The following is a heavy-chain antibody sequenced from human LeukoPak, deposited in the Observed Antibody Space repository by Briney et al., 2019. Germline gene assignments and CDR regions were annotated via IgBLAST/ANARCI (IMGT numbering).Heavy chain of an antibody. Sequence: PGGSLRLSCAASGFTVSSNYMSWVRQAPGKGLEWVSVIYIGGSTYYADSVKGRFTISRDNSKNTLYLQMNSLRAEDTAVYYCASTFYGDSPPYWGQGTLVTVSS. CDR2: IYIGGST. V-gene: IGHV3-66*01. J-gene: IGHJ4*02. CDR1: GFTVSSNY. D-gene: IGHD4-17*01. CDR3: ASTFYGDSPPY.